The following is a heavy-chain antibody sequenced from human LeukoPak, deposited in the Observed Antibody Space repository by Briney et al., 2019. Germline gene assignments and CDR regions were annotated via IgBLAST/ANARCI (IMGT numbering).Heavy chain of an antibody. V-gene: IGHV4-59*08. CDR2: ISYSGST. Sequence: PSETLSLTCTVSGGSISSYYWSWIRQPPGKGLEWIACISYSGSTKYNPYLKSRVTISVDTSKSQFSLKLSSVTAADTAVYYCARHAAVEGSSGWSPLWWFDPWGQGTLVTVSS. D-gene: IGHD6-19*01. J-gene: IGHJ5*02. CDR3: ARHAAVEGSSGWSPLWWFDP. CDR1: GGSISSYY.